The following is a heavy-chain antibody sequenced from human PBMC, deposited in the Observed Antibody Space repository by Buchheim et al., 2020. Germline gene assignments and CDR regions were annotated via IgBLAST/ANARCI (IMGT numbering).Heavy chain of an antibody. CDR2: IKQDGSEK. CDR3: ARDYNLGIARSLGAFDY. CDR1: GFTFSSYW. Sequence: EMQLVESGGGLVQPGGSLRLSCAASGFTFSSYWMSWVRQAPGKGLEWVAYIKQDGSEKYYVDSVKGRFTISRDNAKNSLYLQMNSLRAEDTAVYYCARDYNLGIARSLGAFDYWGQGTL. J-gene: IGHJ4*02. V-gene: IGHV3-7*01. D-gene: IGHD6-13*01.